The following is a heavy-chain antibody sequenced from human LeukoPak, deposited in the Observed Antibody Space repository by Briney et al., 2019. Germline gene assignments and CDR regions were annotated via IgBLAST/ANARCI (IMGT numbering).Heavy chain of an antibody. CDR1: GFTFSNAW. D-gene: IGHD3-3*01. Sequence: PGGSLRLSCAASGFTFSNAWMSWVRQAPGKGLEWVGRIKSKTDGGTTDYAAPVKGRFTISRDDSKNTLYLQMNSLKTEDTAVYYCTTGPLGEVLRFLVYWGQGTLVTVSS. J-gene: IGHJ4*02. CDR2: IKSKTDGGTT. CDR3: TTGPLGEVLRFLVY. V-gene: IGHV3-15*01.